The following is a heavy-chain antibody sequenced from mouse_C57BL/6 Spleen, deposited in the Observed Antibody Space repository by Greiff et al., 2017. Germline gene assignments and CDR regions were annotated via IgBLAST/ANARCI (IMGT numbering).Heavy chain of an antibody. CDR2: IYPRSGNT. V-gene: IGHV1-81*01. CDR3: ASACYPLYFYFDV. Sequence: VQLVQPGAELARPGASVKLSCKASGYTFTSYGISWVKQRTGQGLEWIGEIYPRSGNTYYNEKFKGKATLTADKSSSTASMELRSLTSEDSAVYFCASACYPLYFYFDVWGPGTPVTVSS. CDR1: GYTFTSYG. D-gene: IGHD2-12*01. J-gene: IGHJ1*01.